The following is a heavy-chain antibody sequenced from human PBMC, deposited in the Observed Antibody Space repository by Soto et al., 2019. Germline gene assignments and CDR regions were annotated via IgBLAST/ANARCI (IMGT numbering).Heavy chain of an antibody. CDR1: GCSFTRSW. CDR2: IYPGDSDT. CDR3: TKTAVGARPDSGLDP. V-gene: IGHV5-51*01. D-gene: IGHD6-6*01. Sequence: PGESLKISCKTSGCSFTRSWIGWVRQMPGRGLEWMGSIYPGDSDTRYSPSFQGQVTISADKSISTAYLQWNSLKAADTAMYYCTKTAVGARPDSGLDPWGQGTLVTVSS. J-gene: IGHJ5*02.